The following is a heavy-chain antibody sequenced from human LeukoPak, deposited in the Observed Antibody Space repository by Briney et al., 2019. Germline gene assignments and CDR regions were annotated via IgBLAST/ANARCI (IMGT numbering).Heavy chain of an antibody. D-gene: IGHD2-15*01. CDR2: ISGSGGST. J-gene: IGHJ3*01. CDR3: ARDKGATVAAFDV. CDR1: GFTFSSYA. Sequence: GGSLRLSCAASGFTFSSYAMSWVRQAPGKGLEWVSAISGSGGSTYYADSVKGRFTISRDNAKNSLYLQMNSLRAEDTAVYYCARDKGATVAAFDVWGQGTMVTVSS. V-gene: IGHV3-23*01.